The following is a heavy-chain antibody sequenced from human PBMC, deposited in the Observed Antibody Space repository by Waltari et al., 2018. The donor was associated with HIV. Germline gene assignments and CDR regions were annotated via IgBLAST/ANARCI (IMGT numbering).Heavy chain of an antibody. CDR3: ASPEGSTLAPRGMDV. CDR2: INHSGST. J-gene: IGHJ6*02. CDR1: GGSFSGYY. V-gene: IGHV4-34*01. Sequence: QVQLQQWGAGLLKRSETPSLDCAVHGGSFSGYYRSWIRRPPGKGLEWLGEINHSGSTNYNPSLKSRVTISVDTSKNQFSLKLSSVTAADTAVYYCASPEGSTLAPRGMDVWGQGTTVTVSS.